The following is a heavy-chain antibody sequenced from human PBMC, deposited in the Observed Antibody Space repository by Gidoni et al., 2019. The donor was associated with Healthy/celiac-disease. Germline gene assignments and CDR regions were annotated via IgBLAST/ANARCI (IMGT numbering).Heavy chain of an antibody. CDR2: IKQDGSEK. Sequence: EVQLVECGGGLVQPGGTLRLSFAASGFTLSSSWMSWVRQAPGKGLEWVANIKQDGSEKYYVDSVKGRFTISRDNAKNSLYLQMNSLRAEDTAVYYCARSSGWYEGELDVWGQGTTVTVSS. CDR1: GFTLSSSW. J-gene: IGHJ6*02. CDR3: ARSSGWYEGELDV. V-gene: IGHV3-7*04. D-gene: IGHD6-19*01.